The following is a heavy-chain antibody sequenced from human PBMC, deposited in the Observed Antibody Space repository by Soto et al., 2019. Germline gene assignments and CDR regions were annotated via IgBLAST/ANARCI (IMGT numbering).Heavy chain of an antibody. CDR1: GFTFSSYG. V-gene: IGHV3-30*18. CDR2: ISYDGSNK. Sequence: GGSLRLSCAASGFTFSSYGMHWVRQAPGKGLEWVAVISYDGSNKYYADSVKGRFTISRDNSKNTLYLQMNSLRAEDMAVYYCAKDYYDSSGYPEYWGQGTLVTVSS. J-gene: IGHJ4*02. CDR3: AKDYYDSSGYPEY. D-gene: IGHD3-22*01.